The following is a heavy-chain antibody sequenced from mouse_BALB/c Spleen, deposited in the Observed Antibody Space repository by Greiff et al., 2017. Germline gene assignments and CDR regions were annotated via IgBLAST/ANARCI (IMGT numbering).Heavy chain of an antibody. CDR2: IDPENGDT. Sequence: VQLQQSGAELVRSGASVKLSCTASGFNIKDYYMHWVKQRPEQGLEWIGWIDPENGDTEYAPKFQGKATMTADTSSNTAYLQLSSLTSEDSAVYFCARSNGYYWYFDVWGAGTTVTVSS. J-gene: IGHJ1*01. V-gene: IGHV14-4*02. CDR3: ARSNGYYWYFDV. D-gene: IGHD2-2*01. CDR1: GFNIKDYY.